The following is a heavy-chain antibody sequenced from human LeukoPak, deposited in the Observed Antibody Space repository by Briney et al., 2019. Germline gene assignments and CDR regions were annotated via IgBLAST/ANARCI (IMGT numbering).Heavy chain of an antibody. CDR2: ISHSGRT. CDR3: TKTSRGVHLEI. D-gene: IGHD1-26*01. Sequence: PSETLSLTCAVSCLSFTGYYWSWIRQPPGKGPEWIGEISHSGRTSYNPSLKSRVTISLDTSKNQFSLKLSFVTAADTAVYYCTKTSRGVHLEIWGQGALVTVSS. CDR1: CLSFTGYY. J-gene: IGHJ4*02. V-gene: IGHV4-34*01.